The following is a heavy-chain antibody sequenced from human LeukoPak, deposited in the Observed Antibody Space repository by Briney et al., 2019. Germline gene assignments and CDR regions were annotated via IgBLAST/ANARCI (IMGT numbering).Heavy chain of an antibody. J-gene: IGHJ4*02. Sequence: PSETLSLTCTVSGGSISSGGYYWSWIRPHPGKGLEWIGYIYYSGSTYYNPSLKSRVTISVDTSKNQFSLKLSSVTAADTAVYYCARLLRLSHSRWLQAYYFDYWGQGTLVTVSS. CDR3: ARLLRLSHSRWLQAYYFDY. CDR2: IYYSGST. D-gene: IGHD5-12*01. CDR1: GGSISSGGYY. V-gene: IGHV4-31*03.